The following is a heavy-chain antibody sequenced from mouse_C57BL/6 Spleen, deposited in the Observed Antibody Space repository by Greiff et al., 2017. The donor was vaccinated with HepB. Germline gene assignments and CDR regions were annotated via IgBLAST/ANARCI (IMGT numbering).Heavy chain of an antibody. CDR1: GFTFSDYG. D-gene: IGHD2-3*01. CDR2: ISSGSSTI. V-gene: IGHV5-17*01. Sequence: EVQRVESGGGLVKPGGSLKLSCAASGFTFSDYGMHWVRQAPEKGLEWVAYISSGSSTIYYADTVKGRFTISRDNAKNTLFLQMTSLRSEDTAMYYCARRWLPPYWYVDVWGTGTTVTVSS. J-gene: IGHJ1*03. CDR3: ARRWLPPYWYVDV.